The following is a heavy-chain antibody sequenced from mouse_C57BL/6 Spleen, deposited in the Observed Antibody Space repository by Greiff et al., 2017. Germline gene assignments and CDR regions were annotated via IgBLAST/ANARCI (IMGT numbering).Heavy chain of an antibody. CDR3: ARQILVRPSFDY. CDR1: GFTFSSYT. D-gene: IGHD2-14*01. CDR2: ISGGGGNT. V-gene: IGHV5-9*01. J-gene: IGHJ2*01. Sequence: EVKVVESGGGLVKPGGSLKLSCAASGFTFSSYTMSWVRQTPEKRLEWVATISGGGGNTYYPDSVKGRFTISRDNAKNTLYLQMSSLRSEDTALYYCARQILVRPSFDYWGQGTTLTVSS.